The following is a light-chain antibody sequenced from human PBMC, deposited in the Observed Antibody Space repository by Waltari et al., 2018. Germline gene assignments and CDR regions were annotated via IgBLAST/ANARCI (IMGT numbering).Light chain of an antibody. V-gene: IGKV1-5*03. Sequence: DIQMTQSPSTLSASLGDRVTITCRASQRIRDWLAWYQQKPGKAPKLLIHRSSTLASGVPSRFSGSGSGTEFTLTISGLQPDDFATYYCQQYDNYFYTFGQGTNLRS. CDR2: RSS. CDR1: QRIRDW. J-gene: IGKJ2*01. CDR3: QQYDNYFYT.